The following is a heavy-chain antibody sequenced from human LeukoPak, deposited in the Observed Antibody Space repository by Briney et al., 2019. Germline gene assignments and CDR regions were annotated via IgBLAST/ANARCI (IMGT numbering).Heavy chain of an antibody. CDR2: IKQDGSVK. D-gene: IGHD2-21*01. CDR1: GFSFSGYW. J-gene: IGHJ6*02. Sequence: GGSLRLSCAASGFSFSGYWMSWVRQTPGKGLEWVANIKQDGSVKNSVDSMKGRFTISRDNTKNSLYLEMNSLKAEDTAVYYCVRAAPNSRYYYSGMDVWGQGTTVTVSS. V-gene: IGHV3-7*03. CDR3: VRAAPNSRYYYSGMDV.